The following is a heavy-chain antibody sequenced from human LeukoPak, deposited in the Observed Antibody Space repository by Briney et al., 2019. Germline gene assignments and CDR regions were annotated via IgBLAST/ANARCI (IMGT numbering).Heavy chain of an antibody. D-gene: IGHD2-15*01. CDR1: GGSISSYY. Sequence: SETLSLTCTVSGGSISSYYWSWIRQPPGKGLEWIGYIYYSGSTNYSPSLKSRVTISVDTSKNQFSLKLSSVTAADTAVYYCARAYSMRGAFDIWGQGTMVTVSS. V-gene: IGHV4-59*01. CDR2: IYYSGST. J-gene: IGHJ3*02. CDR3: ARAYSMRGAFDI.